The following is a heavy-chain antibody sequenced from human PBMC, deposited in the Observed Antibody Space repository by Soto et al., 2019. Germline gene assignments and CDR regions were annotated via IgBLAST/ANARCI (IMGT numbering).Heavy chain of an antibody. Sequence: QVQLVESGGGVVQPGRSLRLSCAASGFTFSSYGMHWVRQAPGKGLEWEAVISYDGSNKYYADSVKGRFTISRDNSKNTLYLQMNSLRAEDTAVYYCAKETGGYYYYYGMDVWGQGTTVTVSS. V-gene: IGHV3-30*18. D-gene: IGHD1-1*01. CDR2: ISYDGSNK. CDR3: AKETGGYYYYYGMDV. CDR1: GFTFSSYG. J-gene: IGHJ6*02.